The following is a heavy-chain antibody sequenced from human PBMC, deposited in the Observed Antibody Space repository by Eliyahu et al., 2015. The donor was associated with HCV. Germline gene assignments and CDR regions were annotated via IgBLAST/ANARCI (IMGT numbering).Heavy chain of an antibody. Sequence: QVQLQESGPGLVKPSQTLSLTCTVSGGSISSGSYYWSWIRQPAGKGLEWIGRIYTSGGTNYNPSLKSRVTISVDTPKNQFSLKLSSVTAADTAVYYCARDWQGSSGWYFDYWGQGTLVTVSS. D-gene: IGHD3-22*01. CDR1: GGSISSGSYY. CDR2: IYTSGGT. CDR3: ARDWQGSSGWYFDY. J-gene: IGHJ4*02. V-gene: IGHV4-61*02.